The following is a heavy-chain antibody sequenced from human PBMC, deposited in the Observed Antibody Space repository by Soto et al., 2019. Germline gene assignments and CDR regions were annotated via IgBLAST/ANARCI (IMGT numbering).Heavy chain of an antibody. CDR2: INPNSGGT. CDR3: ARDTSIPRAVAGTPYYYGMDV. Sequence: QVQLVQSGAEVKKPGASVKVSCKASGYTFTGYYMHWVRQAPGQGLEWMGWINPNSGGTNYAQKFQGRVTMTRDTSISTAYMELSRLRSDDTAVYYCARDTSIPRAVAGTPYYYGMDVWGQGTTVTVSS. J-gene: IGHJ6*02. CDR1: GYTFTGYY. D-gene: IGHD6-19*01. V-gene: IGHV1-2*02.